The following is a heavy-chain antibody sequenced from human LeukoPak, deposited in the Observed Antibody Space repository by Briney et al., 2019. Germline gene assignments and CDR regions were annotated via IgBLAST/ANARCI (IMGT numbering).Heavy chain of an antibody. CDR1: GFTFSSYW. CDR2: ISYDGSNK. V-gene: IGHV3-30-3*01. D-gene: IGHD3-22*01. Sequence: GGSLRLSCAASGFTFSSYWMNWVRQAPGKGLEWVAVISYDGSNKYYADSVKGRFTISRDNSKNTLYLQMNSLRAEDTAVYYCARSPMIVVVTTHFDYWGQGTLVTVSS. CDR3: ARSPMIVVVTTHFDY. J-gene: IGHJ4*02.